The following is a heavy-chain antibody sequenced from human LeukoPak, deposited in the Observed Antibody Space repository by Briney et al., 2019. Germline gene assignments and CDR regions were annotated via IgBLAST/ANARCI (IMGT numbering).Heavy chain of an antibody. CDR1: GGSISSSSYY. CDR3: ARDSQYSGSYSGAFDI. J-gene: IGHJ3*02. D-gene: IGHD1-26*01. CDR2: IYYSGST. V-gene: IGHV4-39*07. Sequence: PSETLSLTCTVSGGSISSSSYYWGWIRQPPGKGLEWIGSIYYSGSTYYNPSLKSRVTISVDTSKNQFSLKLSSVTAADTAVYYCARDSQYSGSYSGAFDIWGQGTMVTVSS.